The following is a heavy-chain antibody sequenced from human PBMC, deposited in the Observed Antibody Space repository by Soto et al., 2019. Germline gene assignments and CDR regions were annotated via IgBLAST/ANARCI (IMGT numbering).Heavy chain of an antibody. Sequence: SETLSLTCTVFGGSISSFDWSWIRQPPGKGLEWMGYIYYSGSTNYNPSLKSRVTISVDTSKNQFSLKLSSVTAADTAVYYCARDTLGITGTTFDYWGQGTLVTVSS. D-gene: IGHD1-7*01. CDR3: ARDTLGITGTTFDY. CDR2: IYYSGST. CDR1: GGSISSFD. J-gene: IGHJ4*02. V-gene: IGHV4-59*01.